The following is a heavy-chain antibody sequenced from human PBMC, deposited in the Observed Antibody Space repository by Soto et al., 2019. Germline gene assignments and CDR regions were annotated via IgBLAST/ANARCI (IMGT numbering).Heavy chain of an antibody. J-gene: IGHJ4*02. V-gene: IGHV1-18*04. CDR1: GYTFTSYG. CDR3: ARDGLGYYDSSGPPYY. D-gene: IGHD3-22*01. CDR2: ISAYNGNT. Sequence: ASVKVSCKASGYTFTSYGISWVRQAPGQGLEWMGWISAYNGNTNYAQKLQGRVTMTTDTSTSTAYMELRSLRSDDTAVYYCARDGLGYYDSSGPPYYWGQGTLVTVPS.